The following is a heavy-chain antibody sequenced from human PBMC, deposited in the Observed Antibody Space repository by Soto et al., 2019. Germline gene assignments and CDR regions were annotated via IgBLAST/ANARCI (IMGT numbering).Heavy chain of an antibody. D-gene: IGHD1-26*01. CDR1: GGSFSIYA. J-gene: IGHJ6*02. Sequence: QVQLVQSGAEVKKPGSSAKVSCKASGGSFSIYAFSWVRQAPGQGLEWMGGIIPGFGTAEYALKFVSRFSISADESTTTLYMELSRLTSEDTAVYYCVRSEGEMATAKYYYYAVDVWGQGTTVTVS. V-gene: IGHV1-69*01. CDR3: VRSEGEMATAKYYYYAVDV. CDR2: IIPGFGTA.